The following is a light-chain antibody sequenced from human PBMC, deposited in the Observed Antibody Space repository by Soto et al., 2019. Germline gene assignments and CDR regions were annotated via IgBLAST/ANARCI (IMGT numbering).Light chain of an antibody. J-gene: IGKJ3*01. Sequence: DIQMTQSPSSLSASVGDRVTITCRASQSISSYLNWYQQKPGKAPKLLIYAASSLQSGVPSRFSGSGSGTDFTLTISSLQPEAFATYYCQQSYSTLTFGPGTKGDIK. V-gene: IGKV1-39*01. CDR1: QSISSY. CDR2: AAS. CDR3: QQSYSTLT.